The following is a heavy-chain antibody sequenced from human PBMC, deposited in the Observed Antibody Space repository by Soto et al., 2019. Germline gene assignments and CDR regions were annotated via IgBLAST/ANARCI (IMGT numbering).Heavy chain of an antibody. V-gene: IGHV4-61*01. CDR1: GGSVSSGSYY. Sequence: SETLSLTCTVSGGSVSSGSYYWGWIRQPPGKGLEGIGYIYYSGGTNYNPSLKSRVTISVDTSKNQFSLKLSSVTAATTAVYCFARGGEVTASFDYWGQGTLVTVSS. CDR3: ARGGEVTASFDY. CDR2: IYYSGGT. D-gene: IGHD5-18*01. J-gene: IGHJ4*02.